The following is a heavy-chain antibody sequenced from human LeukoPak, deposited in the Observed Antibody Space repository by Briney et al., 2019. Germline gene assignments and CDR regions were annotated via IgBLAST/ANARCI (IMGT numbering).Heavy chain of an antibody. CDR2: MNPNSGNT. CDR1: GYTFTSYD. Sequence: ASVKVSCKASGYTFTSYDINWVRQATGQGLEWMGWMNPNSGNTGYALKFQGRVTMTRNTSISTAYMELSSLRSEDTAVYYCARGTPYYDFWSGLFYYWFDPWGQGALVTVSS. V-gene: IGHV1-8*01. J-gene: IGHJ5*02. CDR3: ARGTPYYDFWSGLFYYWFDP. D-gene: IGHD3-3*01.